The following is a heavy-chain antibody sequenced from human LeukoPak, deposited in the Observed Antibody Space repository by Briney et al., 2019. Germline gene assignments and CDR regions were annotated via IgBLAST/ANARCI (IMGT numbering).Heavy chain of an antibody. Sequence: SETLSLTCTVSGGSIRSSSYDWGWIRQPPGKGLEWIGSIYYSGSTYYNPSLKSRVTISVDTSKNQFSLKLSSVTAADTAVYYCARGVSFDYWGQGTLVTVSS. CDR2: IYYSGST. V-gene: IGHV4-39*01. J-gene: IGHJ4*02. CDR3: ARGVSFDY. D-gene: IGHD5/OR15-5a*01. CDR1: GGSIRSSSYD.